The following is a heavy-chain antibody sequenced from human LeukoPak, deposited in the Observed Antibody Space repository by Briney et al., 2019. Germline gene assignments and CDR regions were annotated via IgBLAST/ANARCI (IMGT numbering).Heavy chain of an antibody. V-gene: IGHV4-59*01. CDR2: IYYSGST. CDR3: ARDASRDFWSGSAFDP. CDR1: GGSISSYY. J-gene: IGHJ5*02. D-gene: IGHD3-3*01. Sequence: SETLSLACTVSGGSISSYYWSWIRQPPGKGLGWIGYIYYSGSTNYNPSLKSRVTISVDTSKNQFSLKLSSVTAADTAVYYCARDASRDFWSGSAFDPWGQGTLVTVSS.